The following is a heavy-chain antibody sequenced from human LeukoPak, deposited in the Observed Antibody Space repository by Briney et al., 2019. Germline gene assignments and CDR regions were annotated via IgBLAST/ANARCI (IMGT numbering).Heavy chain of an antibody. CDR3: VAWGNSGNS. V-gene: IGHV3-7*01. CDR2: MNGDGSQI. CDR1: GFTFSGHW. J-gene: IGHJ3*01. D-gene: IGHD1-26*01. Sequence: GGSLRLSCAASGFTFSGHWMSWVRQAPAKGLEWVAHMNGDGSQIYYMDFVKGRFTISRDNAKDSLYLQMNGLRAEDTAVYYCVAWGNSGNSWGQGTMVIVSS.